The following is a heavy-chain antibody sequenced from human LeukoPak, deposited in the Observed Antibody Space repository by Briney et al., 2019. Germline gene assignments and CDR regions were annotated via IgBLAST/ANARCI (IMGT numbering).Heavy chain of an antibody. CDR1: GYTFTNYD. CDR2: MNPNSGYT. D-gene: IGHD3-10*01. V-gene: IGHV1-8*01. CDR3: ARAQMVRGVIDQFDP. Sequence: ASVKVSCKGSGYTFTNYDINWVRQATGQGLEWMGWMNPNSGYTGFAQKFQGRVSMTRNTSISTAYMELSSLRSEDTAVYYCARAQMVRGVIDQFDPWGQGTLVTVSS. J-gene: IGHJ5*02.